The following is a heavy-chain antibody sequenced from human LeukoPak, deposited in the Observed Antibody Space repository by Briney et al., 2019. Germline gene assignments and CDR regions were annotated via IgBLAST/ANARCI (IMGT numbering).Heavy chain of an antibody. CDR1: GFTFITYE. D-gene: IGHD4-17*01. J-gene: IGHJ4*02. CDR2: ISSSGNSI. V-gene: IGHV3-48*03. CDR3: ARDSPDYGDFNGLFDY. Sequence: GGSLRLSCAASGFTFITYEMDWVRQAPGKGLEWLSSISSSGNSIYYAHSVKGRFTISRDNAKKSLYLQMSSLRAEDTALYYCARDSPDYGDFNGLFDYWGQGTLVTVSS.